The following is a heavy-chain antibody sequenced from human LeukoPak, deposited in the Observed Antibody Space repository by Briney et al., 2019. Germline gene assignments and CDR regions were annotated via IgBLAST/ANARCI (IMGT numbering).Heavy chain of an antibody. V-gene: IGHV4-34*01. CDR3: ARARPGEDIVVVPAARRAYNWFDP. CDR2: INHSGST. Sequence: PETLSLTCAVYGGSFSGYYWSWIRQPPGKGLEWIGEINHSGSTNYNPSLKSRVTISVDTSKNQFSLKLSSVTATDTAVYYCARARPGEDIVVVPAARRAYNWFDPWGQGTLVTVSS. J-gene: IGHJ5*02. D-gene: IGHD2-2*01. CDR1: GGSFSGYY.